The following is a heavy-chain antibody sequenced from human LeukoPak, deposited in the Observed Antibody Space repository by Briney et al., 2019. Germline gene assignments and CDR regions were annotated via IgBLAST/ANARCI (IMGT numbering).Heavy chain of an antibody. V-gene: IGHV4-59*01. Sequence: PSETLSLTCTVSGGSISSYYRSWIRQPPGKGLEWIGYIYYSGSTNYNPSLKSRVTISVDTSKNQFSLKLSSVTAADTAVYYCGRGPDYGGNPPTGFDLWGRGTLVTVSS. CDR3: GRGPDYGGNPPTGFDL. J-gene: IGHJ2*01. D-gene: IGHD4-23*01. CDR2: IYYSGST. CDR1: GGSISSYY.